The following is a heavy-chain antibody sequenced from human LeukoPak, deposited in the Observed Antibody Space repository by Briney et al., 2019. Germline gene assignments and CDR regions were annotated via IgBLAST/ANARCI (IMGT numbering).Heavy chain of an antibody. Sequence: SETLSLTCSVSGVSISSFYWTWIRQVPGKGLEWIGYFYNSGSSDYNPSLKSRATFSEDTSKNHFSLSLSAVTAADTAVYYCARVPVAGTYERSFDYWGQGTLVTVSS. J-gene: IGHJ4*02. V-gene: IGHV4-59*01. CDR2: FYNSGSS. CDR3: ARVPVAGTYERSFDY. D-gene: IGHD6-19*01. CDR1: GVSISSFY.